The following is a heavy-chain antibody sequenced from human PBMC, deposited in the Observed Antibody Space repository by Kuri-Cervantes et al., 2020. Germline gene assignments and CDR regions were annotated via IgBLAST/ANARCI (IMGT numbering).Heavy chain of an antibody. Sequence: GGSLRLSCAASGFTFSSYDMHWVRQATGKGLEWVSAIGTAGDTYYPGSVKGRFTISRENAKNSLYLQMNSLRAGDTAVYYCASDSGYYYGSGSQLYYYYGMDVWGQGTTVTVSS. CDR3: ASDSGYYYGSGSQLYYYYGMDV. CDR2: IGTAGDT. CDR1: GFTFSSYD. D-gene: IGHD3-10*01. V-gene: IGHV3-13*01. J-gene: IGHJ6*02.